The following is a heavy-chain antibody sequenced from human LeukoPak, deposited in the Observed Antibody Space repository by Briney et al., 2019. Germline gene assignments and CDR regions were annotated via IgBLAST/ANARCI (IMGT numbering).Heavy chain of an antibody. D-gene: IGHD2-2*01. V-gene: IGHV3-48*03. J-gene: IGHJ4*02. Sequence: GGSLRLSCAASGFTFSSYAMSWVRQAPGKGLEWVSYISGSGSSIYYADSVKGRFTISRDNAKNSLYLQMNSLRGEDTAVYYCARDMGYCSSSNCYTYYLDYWGQGTLVTVSS. CDR1: GFTFSSYA. CDR3: ARDMGYCSSSNCYTYYLDY. CDR2: ISGSGSSI.